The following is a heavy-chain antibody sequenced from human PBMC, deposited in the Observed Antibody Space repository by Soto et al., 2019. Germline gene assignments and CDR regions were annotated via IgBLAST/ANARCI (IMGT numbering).Heavy chain of an antibody. CDR3: ARQRTVYFARPGDWLDP. CDR2: IYYSGNI. Sequence: SETLSLTCTVSGASISSADYLWSWIRQPPGQGLEWIGYIYYSGNIFYNPSLESRVTISVDTSKNQFSLKLTSVTAADTAVYYCARQRTVYFARPGDWLDPWGQGTLVTVSS. D-gene: IGHD3-9*01. J-gene: IGHJ5*02. V-gene: IGHV4-30-4*01. CDR1: GASISSADYL.